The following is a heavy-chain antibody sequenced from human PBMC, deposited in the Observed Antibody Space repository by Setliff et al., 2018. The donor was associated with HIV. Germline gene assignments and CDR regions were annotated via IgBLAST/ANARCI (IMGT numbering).Heavy chain of an antibody. V-gene: IGHV1-3*01. D-gene: IGHD5-18*01. J-gene: IGHJ3*02. CDR1: GYSFSNFA. CDR2: INAGSGNT. Sequence: VASVKVSCKASGYSFSNFAIHWVRQAPGQRLEWLGWINAGSGNTRYSQKFQDRLTITRDTSARTVYMELRSLRSDDTAVYYCASGMRWDTTLGDAFDIWGQGTMVTVSS. CDR3: ASGMRWDTTLGDAFDI.